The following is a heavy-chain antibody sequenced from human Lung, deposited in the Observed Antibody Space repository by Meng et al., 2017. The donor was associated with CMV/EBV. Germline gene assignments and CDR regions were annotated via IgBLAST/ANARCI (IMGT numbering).Heavy chain of an antibody. D-gene: IGHD5-24*01. CDR2: IYFSGNT. J-gene: IGHJ4*02. V-gene: IGHV4-39*07. Sequence: LQEPGPGQVQPSETLSLTCSVPGGSISSSSYYWGWIRQSPGKGLEWIGSIYFSGNTYYNPSLKSRVTMSVGTAQNKFSLTLRSVTAADTAVYYCVTETGYNYDNWGQGALVTVSS. CDR1: GGSISSSSYY. CDR3: VTETGYNYDN.